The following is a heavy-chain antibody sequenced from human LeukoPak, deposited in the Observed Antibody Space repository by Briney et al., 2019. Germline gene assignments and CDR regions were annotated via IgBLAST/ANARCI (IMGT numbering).Heavy chain of an antibody. CDR1: GFTFSSYW. Sequence: GSLRLSCAASGFTFSSYWMYWVRQAPGKGLVWVSHINGDGSTTSYADSVKGRFTISRDNAKNTLYLRMNSLSAEDTAVYYCARPRARETRDFDPWGQGTLVTVSS. J-gene: IGHJ5*02. CDR3: ARPRARETRDFDP. V-gene: IGHV3-74*01. CDR2: INGDGSTT. D-gene: IGHD3-10*01.